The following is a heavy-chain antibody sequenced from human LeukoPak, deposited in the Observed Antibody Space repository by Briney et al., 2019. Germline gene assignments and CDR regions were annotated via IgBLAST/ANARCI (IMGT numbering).Heavy chain of an antibody. CDR2: ISSSRSTI. Sequence: GGSLRLSCAASGFTFSSYSMNWVRQAPGEGLEWGSYISSSRSTIYYADSVKGRFTISRDNAKNSLYLQKNSLRAEDTAVYYCASLGSAVVPEAFDYWGQGTLVTVSS. CDR1: GFTFSSYS. D-gene: IGHD2-2*01. J-gene: IGHJ4*02. V-gene: IGHV3-48*04. CDR3: ASLGSAVVPEAFDY.